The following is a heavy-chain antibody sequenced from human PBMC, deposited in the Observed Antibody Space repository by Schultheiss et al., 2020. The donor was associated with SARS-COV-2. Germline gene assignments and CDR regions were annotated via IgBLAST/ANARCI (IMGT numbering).Heavy chain of an antibody. Sequence: SETLSLTCTVSGGSISSGGYYWSWIRQHPGKGLEWIGYIYYSGSTYYNPSLKSLVTISVDTSKNQFSLKLSSVTAADTAVYYCARGRKPKYSSGWYVGGDFDYWGQGTLVTVSS. CDR2: IYYSGST. CDR1: GGSISSGGYY. J-gene: IGHJ4*02. D-gene: IGHD6-19*01. CDR3: ARGRKPKYSSGWYVGGDFDY. V-gene: IGHV4-31*01.